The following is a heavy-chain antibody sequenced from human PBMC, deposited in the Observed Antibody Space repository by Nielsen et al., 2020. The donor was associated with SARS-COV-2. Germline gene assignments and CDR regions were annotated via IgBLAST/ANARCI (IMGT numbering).Heavy chain of an antibody. CDR3: ARSRGCSATSCFFDY. D-gene: IGHD2-2*01. J-gene: IGHJ4*02. V-gene: IGHV1-3*04. CDR2: INSDSGNT. Sequence: SLTVSCKASGYTFTAYAIHWVRQDPGQRLEWMGWINSDSGNTKYSQKFRGRVTITRDTSASTAYMELSGLSSEDTAVYYCARSRGCSATSCFFDYWGQGALVTVSS. CDR1: GYTFTAYA.